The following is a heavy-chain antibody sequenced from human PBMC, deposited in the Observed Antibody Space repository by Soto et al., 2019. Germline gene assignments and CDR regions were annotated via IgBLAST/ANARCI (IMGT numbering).Heavy chain of an antibody. CDR3: AEGLYDILTGYFDY. J-gene: IGHJ4*02. V-gene: IGHV4-39*01. D-gene: IGHD3-9*01. CDR1: GGSISSSSYY. Sequence: QLQLQESGPGLVKPSETLSLTCTVSGGSISSSSYYWGWIRQPPGKGLEWIGSIYYSGSTYYNPSLKSRVTISVDTSKNQFSLKLSSVTAADTAVYYCAEGLYDILTGYFDYWGQGTLVTVSS. CDR2: IYYSGST.